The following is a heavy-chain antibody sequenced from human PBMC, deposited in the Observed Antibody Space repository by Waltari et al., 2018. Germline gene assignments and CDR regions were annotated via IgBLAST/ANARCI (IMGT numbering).Heavy chain of an antibody. J-gene: IGHJ5*02. CDR1: GYTFTSYD. V-gene: IGHV1-8*03. CDR2: MNPNSGNT. Sequence: QVQLVQSGAEVKKPGASVKVSCKASGYTFTSYDINWVRQATGQGLEWMGWMNPNSGNTGYAQKFQGRVTITRNTSISTAYMELSSLRSEDTAVYYCARVKVLRFLEWPQWFDPWGQGTLVTVSS. D-gene: IGHD3-3*01. CDR3: ARVKVLRFLEWPQWFDP.